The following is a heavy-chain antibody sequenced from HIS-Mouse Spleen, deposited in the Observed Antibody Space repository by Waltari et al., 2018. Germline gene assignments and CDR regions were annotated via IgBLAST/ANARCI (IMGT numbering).Heavy chain of an antibody. Sequence: QVQLVQSGAEVKKPGASVKVSCKAPGYTFTSYGINWVRKATGQGLEWMGGRNPNSGNTGYARKFQGRVTMTRNTSIRTAYMELGSLRSEDTAVYYCAARFGESHFDYWGQGTLVTVSS. V-gene: IGHV1-8*01. D-gene: IGHD3-10*01. J-gene: IGHJ4*02. CDR3: AARFGESHFDY. CDR2: RNPNSGNT. CDR1: GYTFTSYG.